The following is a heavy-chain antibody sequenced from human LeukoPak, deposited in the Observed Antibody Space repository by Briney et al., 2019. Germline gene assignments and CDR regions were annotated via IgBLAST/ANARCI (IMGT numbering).Heavy chain of an antibody. CDR3: ARGVMHNYGMDV. V-gene: IGHV3-30*02. CDR2: IWYDGTKT. CDR1: GFTFNTYG. Sequence: GGSLRLSCTASGFTFNTYGMHWVRQAPGKGLEWVALIWYDGTKTNFADSVKGRFTISRDNSKNTLYLQMNSLRAEDTAVYYCARGVMHNYGMDVWGQGTTVTVSS. J-gene: IGHJ6*02.